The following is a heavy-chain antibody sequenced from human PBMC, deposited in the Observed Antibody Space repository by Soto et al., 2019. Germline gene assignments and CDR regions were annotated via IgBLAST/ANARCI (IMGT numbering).Heavy chain of an antibody. V-gene: IGHV4-4*07. CDR2: IYASGRT. J-gene: IGHJ2*01. CDR3: ARHFDVDPSLDHYYFDL. Sequence: SETLSLTCTVSGVSITPYFWSWIRQPAGEAPEWLGHIYASGRTTYNPSLKSRVTMFVSQTQVSLRLTSVTAADTAVYYCARHFDVDPSLDHYYFDLWGRGALVTVSS. D-gene: IGHD3-9*01. CDR1: GVSITPYF.